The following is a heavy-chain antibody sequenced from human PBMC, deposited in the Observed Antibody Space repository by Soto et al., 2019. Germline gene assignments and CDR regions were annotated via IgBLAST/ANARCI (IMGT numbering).Heavy chain of an antibody. Sequence: PSETLSRTCSVSCDSISSSVSYCGWVRESPEKGLELIGSFYYRVGSYTGSSYYNPSLSSLISISVDTSTNQFFLNLTSVTAADTAAYYCARGGTTGTKPPSYYYYGMEVWGQGTTVTVSS. V-gene: IGHV4-39*07. J-gene: IGHJ6*02. CDR3: ARGGTTGTKPPSYYYYGMEV. CDR1: CDSISSSVSY. CDR2: FYYRVGSYTGSS. D-gene: IGHD1-1*01.